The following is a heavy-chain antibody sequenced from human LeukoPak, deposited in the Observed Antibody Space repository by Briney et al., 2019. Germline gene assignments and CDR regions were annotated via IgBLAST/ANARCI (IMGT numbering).Heavy chain of an antibody. CDR2: INHSGST. J-gene: IGHJ6*02. D-gene: IGHD6-19*01. Sequence: SETLSLTCAVYGGSFSGYYWSWIRQPPGKGLEWIGEINHSGSTNYNPSLKSRVTISVDTSKNQFSLKLSSVTAADTAVYYCVRARVQSLSGWYNYYGMDVWGQGTTVTVSS. CDR1: GGSFSGYY. V-gene: IGHV4-34*01. CDR3: VRARVQSLSGWYNYYGMDV.